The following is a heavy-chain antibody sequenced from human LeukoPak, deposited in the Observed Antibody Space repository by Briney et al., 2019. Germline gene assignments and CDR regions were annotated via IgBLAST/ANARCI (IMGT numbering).Heavy chain of an antibody. V-gene: IGHV4-39*01. CDR1: GGSISSSIYY. CDR3: ARRSPPYYPFDY. D-gene: IGHD3-10*01. CDR2: IYCSGRL. J-gene: IGHJ4*02. Sequence: SETLSLTCTVSGGSISSSIYYWRWIGHPPGKGLEWIGSIYCSGRLYYNPSLKRRVTISVDTPKKHFSLKLTSVTAADTAGYYCARRSPPYYPFDYWGQGTLVTVSS.